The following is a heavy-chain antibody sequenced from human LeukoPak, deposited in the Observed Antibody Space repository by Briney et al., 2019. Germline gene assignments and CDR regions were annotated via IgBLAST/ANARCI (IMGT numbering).Heavy chain of an antibody. Sequence: PGGSLRLSCAASGFTFSSYAMSWLRQAPGKGLAWVSAISGSGGGTYYADYVKGRFTISRDNSKNTLYLQMNSLRAEDTAVYYCAKGSRSSGYSYFDYWGQGTLVTVSS. CDR3: AKGSRSSGYSYFDY. CDR2: ISGSGGGT. V-gene: IGHV3-23*01. D-gene: IGHD3-22*01. J-gene: IGHJ4*02. CDR1: GFTFSSYA.